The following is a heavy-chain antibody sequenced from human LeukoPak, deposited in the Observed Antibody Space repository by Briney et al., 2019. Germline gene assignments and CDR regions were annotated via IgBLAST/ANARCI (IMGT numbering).Heavy chain of an antibody. CDR1: GCTFSSYT. D-gene: IGHD1-26*01. Sequence: SVKVSCKASGCTFSSYTISWVRQAPGQGLEWMGRIIPILGIANYAQKFQGRVTITADKSTSTAYMELSSLRSEDTAVYYCARASGGSYYGAFDIWGQGTMVTVSS. J-gene: IGHJ3*02. CDR2: IIPILGIA. V-gene: IGHV1-69*02. CDR3: ARASGGSYYGAFDI.